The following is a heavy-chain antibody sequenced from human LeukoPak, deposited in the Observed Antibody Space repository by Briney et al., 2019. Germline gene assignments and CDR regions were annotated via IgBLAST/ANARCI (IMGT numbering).Heavy chain of an antibody. V-gene: IGHV3-20*04. J-gene: IGHJ4*02. CDR3: ARQRPDHYYDSSGYYYFDY. Sequence: GGSLRLSCAASGFTFDDYGMSWVRQAPGKGLEWVSGINWNGGSTGYADSVKGRFTISRDNAKNSLYLQMNSLRAEDTALYYCARQRPDHYYDSSGYYYFDYWGQGTLVTVSS. CDR2: INWNGGST. CDR1: GFTFDDYG. D-gene: IGHD3-22*01.